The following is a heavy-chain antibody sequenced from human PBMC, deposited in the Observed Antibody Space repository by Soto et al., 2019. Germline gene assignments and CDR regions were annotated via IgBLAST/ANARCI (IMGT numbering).Heavy chain of an antibody. V-gene: IGHV3-23*01. Sequence: EVHLLESGGGLVQPGGSLSLSCAGSGFTFSSFAMNWVRQAPGKGLEWVSASSGTGVNTYYADSVSGRFTVSRDNSKNTMFLQMNSLRAEDTAVYYCANVRGWGQGTLVTVSP. J-gene: IGHJ4*02. CDR1: GFTFSSFA. D-gene: IGHD2-8*01. CDR2: SSGTGVNT. CDR3: ANVRG.